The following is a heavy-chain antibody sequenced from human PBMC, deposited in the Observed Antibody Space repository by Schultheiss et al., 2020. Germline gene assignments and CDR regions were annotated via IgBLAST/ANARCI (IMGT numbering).Heavy chain of an antibody. CDR3: ARSGYTTGTVYYFDH. J-gene: IGHJ4*02. D-gene: IGHD6-13*01. CDR1: GGSISSYY. V-gene: IGHV4-59*04. Sequence: SQTLSLTCTVSGGSISSYYWSWIRQPPGKGLEWIGYIYYSGSTYYNPSLKSRVTISADTPKNQFSLRLNSVTAADTAVYYCARSGYTTGTVYYFDHWGQGTLVTVAS. CDR2: IYYSGST.